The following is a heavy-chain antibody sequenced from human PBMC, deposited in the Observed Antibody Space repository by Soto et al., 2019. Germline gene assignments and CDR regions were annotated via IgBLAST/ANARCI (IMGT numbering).Heavy chain of an antibody. CDR1: GFTFSSYG. CDR2: ISYDGSNK. CDR3: ARGEGLVPSPFDY. Sequence: PGGSLRLSCAASGFTFSSYGMHWVRQAPGKGLEWVAVISYDGSNKYYADSVKGRFTISRDNSKNTLYLQMNSLRAEDTAVYYCARGEGLVPSPFDYWGQGTMVTVSS. V-gene: IGHV3-30*03. D-gene: IGHD2-21*01. J-gene: IGHJ4*02.